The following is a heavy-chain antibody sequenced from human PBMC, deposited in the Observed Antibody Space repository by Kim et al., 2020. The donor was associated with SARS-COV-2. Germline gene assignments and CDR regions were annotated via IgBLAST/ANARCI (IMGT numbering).Heavy chain of an antibody. D-gene: IGHD3-10*01. CDR1: GGSFSGYY. CDR2: INHSGST. CDR3: ASMLELMVRAGYYYYGMDV. V-gene: IGHV4-34*01. J-gene: IGHJ6*01. Sequence: SETLSLTCAVYGGSFSGYYWSWIRQPPGKGLEWIGEINHSGSTNYNPSLKSRVTISVDTSKNQFSLKLSSVTAADTAVYYCASMLELMVRAGYYYYGMDV.